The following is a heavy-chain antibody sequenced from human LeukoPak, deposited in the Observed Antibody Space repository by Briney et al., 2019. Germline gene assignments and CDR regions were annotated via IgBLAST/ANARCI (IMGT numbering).Heavy chain of an antibody. J-gene: IGHJ4*02. V-gene: IGHV4-31*03. CDR3: ARVGFHSGSSD. D-gene: IGHD1-26*01. CDR1: GDSINSGGYF. Sequence: SETLSLTCTVSGDSINSGGYFWSWIRQHPGKGLEWIGYIYYSGSTYYSPSLKSRVTISVDTSKNQFSLKLSSVTAADTAVYYCARVGFHSGSSDWGQGTLVTVSS. CDR2: IYYSGST.